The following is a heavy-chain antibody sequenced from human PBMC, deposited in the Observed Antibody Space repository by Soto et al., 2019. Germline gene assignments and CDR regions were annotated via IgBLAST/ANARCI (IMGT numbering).Heavy chain of an antibody. CDR1: GGSISSGGYY. D-gene: IGHD5-12*01. CDR3: ARNKVATISPFFDY. CDR2: IYYSGST. V-gene: IGHV4-31*03. J-gene: IGHJ4*02. Sequence: PSETLSLTCTVSGGSISSGGYYWSWIRQHPGKGLEWIGYIYYSGSTYYNPSLKSRVTISVDTSKNQFSLKLSSVTAADTAVYYCARNKVATISPFFDYWGRGTLVTVSS.